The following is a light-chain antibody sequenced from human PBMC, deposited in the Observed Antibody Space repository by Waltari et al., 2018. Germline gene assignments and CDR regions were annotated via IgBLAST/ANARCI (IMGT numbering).Light chain of an antibody. Sequence: EIVLTQSPGTLSLSPGERATLSCRASQSVSRTLAWYQQKPGQAPRLLIYGASTRATGIPGRFSCGGSGTDFSLTINKLEPEDFAVYYCQHYVRLPATFGQGTKVEIK. V-gene: IGKV3-20*01. J-gene: IGKJ1*01. CDR1: QSVSRT. CDR2: GAS. CDR3: QHYVRLPAT.